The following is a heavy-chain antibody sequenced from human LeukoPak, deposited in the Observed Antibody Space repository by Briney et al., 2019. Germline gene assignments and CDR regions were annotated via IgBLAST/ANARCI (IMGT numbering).Heavy chain of an antibody. V-gene: IGHV1-18*01. J-gene: IGHJ4*02. Sequence: ASVKVSCKASGYTFTSYGISWVRQAPGQGLEWMGWISAYNGNTNYAQKLQGRVTMTTDTSTSTAYMELWSLRSDDTAVYYCARARVVVVAAKIIDYWGQGTLVTVSS. CDR3: ARARVVVVAAKIIDY. CDR1: GYTFTSYG. D-gene: IGHD2-15*01. CDR2: ISAYNGNT.